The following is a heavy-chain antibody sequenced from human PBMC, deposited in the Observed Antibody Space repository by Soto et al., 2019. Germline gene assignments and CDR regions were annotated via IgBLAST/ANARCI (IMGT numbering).Heavy chain of an antibody. V-gene: IGHV3-23*01. Sequence: EVQLLESGGGLVQPGGSLRLSCAASGFTFSSYAMSWVRQAPGKGLEWVSAISGSGGSTYYADSVKGRFTISRDNSKNTLDLQMNSLRAEDTAVYYCAKNLHYYGSGSEYWGQGTLVTVSS. CDR3: AKNLHYYGSGSEY. D-gene: IGHD3-10*01. CDR1: GFTFSSYA. J-gene: IGHJ4*02. CDR2: ISGSGGST.